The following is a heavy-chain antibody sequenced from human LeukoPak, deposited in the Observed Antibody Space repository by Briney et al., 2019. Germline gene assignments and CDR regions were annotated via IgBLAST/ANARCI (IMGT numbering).Heavy chain of an antibody. V-gene: IGHV3-21*01. CDR2: ISSSSSYI. Sequence: PGGSLTLSCAASGFTFSSYSMNWVRQAPGKGLEWVSSISSSSSYIYYADSVKGRFTISRDNAKNSLYLQMNSLRAEDTAVYYCARAGEWLRLLDYWGQGTLVTVSS. D-gene: IGHD5-12*01. CDR1: GFTFSSYS. J-gene: IGHJ4*02. CDR3: ARAGEWLRLLDY.